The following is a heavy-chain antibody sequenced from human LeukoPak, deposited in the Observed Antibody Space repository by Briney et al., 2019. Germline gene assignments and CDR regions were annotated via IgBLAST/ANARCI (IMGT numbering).Heavy chain of an antibody. V-gene: IGHV1-69*04. Sequence: ASVKVSCKASGGTFSSYAISWVRQAPGQGLEWMGRIIPILGIANYAQKFQGRVTITADKSTSTAYMELSSLRSEDTAVYYCARLQLVSAAYGMDVWGQGTTVTVSS. CDR2: IIPILGIA. D-gene: IGHD5-18*01. CDR1: GGTFSSYA. CDR3: ARLQLVSAAYGMDV. J-gene: IGHJ6*02.